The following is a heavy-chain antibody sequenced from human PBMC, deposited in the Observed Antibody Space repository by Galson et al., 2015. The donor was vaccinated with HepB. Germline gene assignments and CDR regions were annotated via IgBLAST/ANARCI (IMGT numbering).Heavy chain of an antibody. CDR2: IWYDGNNK. CDR1: GFTFSSYG. CDR3: ARDPNFTMTPTNWFDP. Sequence: SLRLSCAASGFTFSSYGMHWVRQAPGKGLEWVAVIWYDGNNKYYTDSVKGRFTISRDNSKNTLYLQMNSLRDEDTAVYYCARDPNFTMTPTNWFDPWGQGTLVTVSS. D-gene: IGHD3-22*01. J-gene: IGHJ5*02. V-gene: IGHV3-33*01.